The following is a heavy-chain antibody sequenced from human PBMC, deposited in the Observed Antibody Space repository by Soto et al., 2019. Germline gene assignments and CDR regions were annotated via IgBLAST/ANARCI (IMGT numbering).Heavy chain of an antibody. J-gene: IGHJ6*02. V-gene: IGHV3-30*18. CDR1: GFTFSSYG. CDR2: ISYDGSNK. D-gene: IGHD1-26*01. Sequence: QVQLVESGGGVVQPGRSLRLSCAASGFTFSSYGMQWVRQAPGKGLEWVAVISYDGSNKYYADSVKGRFTISRDNSKNTLYLQMNSLRAEDTAVYYCAKDGGGATSPTLDVWGQGTTVTVSS. CDR3: AKDGGGATSPTLDV.